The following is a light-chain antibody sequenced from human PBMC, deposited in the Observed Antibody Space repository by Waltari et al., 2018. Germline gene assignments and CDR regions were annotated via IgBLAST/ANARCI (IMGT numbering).Light chain of an antibody. CDR3: SSYASANSHGV. J-gene: IGLJ3*02. V-gene: IGLV2-23*02. CDR1: SSVDGTCNL. CDR2: DVT. Sequence: QSALTTPASVSGSPGQDITISCSGTSSVDGTCNLVSWYHQLPGNTPHLMIYDVTRRPSGVSNRFSGSKSGNTASLTISGLQAEDEADYYCSSYASANSHGVFGGGTKLTVL.